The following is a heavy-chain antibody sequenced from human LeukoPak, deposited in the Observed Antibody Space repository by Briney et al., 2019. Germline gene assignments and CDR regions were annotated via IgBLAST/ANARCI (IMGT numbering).Heavy chain of an antibody. D-gene: IGHD3-10*01. Sequence: GGSLRLSCAASGFTFSNYAMSWVRQVPGKGLEWVSAISGGSSAIYYADYVKGRFTISRDNSKNTLYLQMNSLRVEDTAVYYCAKAPGARSDYYYYYMDVWGKGTTVTVSS. J-gene: IGHJ6*03. CDR3: AKAPGARSDYYYYYMDV. CDR2: ISGGSSAI. CDR1: GFTFSNYA. V-gene: IGHV3-23*01.